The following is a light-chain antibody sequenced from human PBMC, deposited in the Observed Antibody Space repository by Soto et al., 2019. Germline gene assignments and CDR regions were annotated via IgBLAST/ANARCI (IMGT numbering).Light chain of an antibody. CDR2: GNN. J-gene: IGLJ2*01. Sequence: QSVLTQPPSVSGAPGQRVTISCTGSSSNIGAGYDVHWYQQFPGTAPKLLIYGNNNRPSGVPDRFSGSKSGTSASLAIAGLQAEDEADYYCQSYDSSLSENVIFGGGTKLTV. V-gene: IGLV1-40*01. CDR1: SSNIGAGYD. CDR3: QSYDSSLSENVI.